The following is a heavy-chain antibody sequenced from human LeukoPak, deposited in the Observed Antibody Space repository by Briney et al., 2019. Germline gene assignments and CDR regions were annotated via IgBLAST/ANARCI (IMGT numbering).Heavy chain of an antibody. CDR2: ITSDGTST. V-gene: IGHV3-74*03. J-gene: IGHJ4*02. CDR1: GFTFSSYG. D-gene: IGHD2-2*01. CDR3: ARDWYHAIDY. Sequence: GGSLRLSCAASGFTFSSYGMTWVRQAPGQGLVWVARITSDGTSTSYAESVKGRFTISRDNAKNALYLQMNSLRAEDTAVYYCARDWYHAIDYWGQGTLVTVSS.